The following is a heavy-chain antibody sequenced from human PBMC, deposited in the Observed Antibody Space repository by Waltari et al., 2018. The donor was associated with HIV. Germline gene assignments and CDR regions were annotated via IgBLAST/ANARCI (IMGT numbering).Heavy chain of an antibody. CDR3: VGAPGIIDAFNM. CDR2: IWNDGSNR. D-gene: IGHD1-26*01. Sequence: QVQLVESGGRVVQPGRSLRLSCEASGFSSSNYVMHWVRQAPGKGVEWVAVIWNDGSNREYADAVKGRFTISRDKSKHTLSLQMNNLRAEDTAVYYCVGAPGIIDAFNMWGQGTVVIVSS. V-gene: IGHV3-33*01. J-gene: IGHJ3*02. CDR1: GFSSSNYV.